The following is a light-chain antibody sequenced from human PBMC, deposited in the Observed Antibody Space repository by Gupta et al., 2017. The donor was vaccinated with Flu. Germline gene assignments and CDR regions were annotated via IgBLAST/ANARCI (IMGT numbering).Light chain of an antibody. Sequence: QSALTQEASVSGTVGQKVTLSCTGKSNNPGSYTVGCCHQISHGAPKDVMFGNSLPSGIPDRFAGSASWTTASRTISGLWPEDEADYNSSMWDDSLSQNVFGSGTKVTVL. CDR1: SNNPGSYT. CDR3: SMWDDSLSQNV. V-gene: IGLV1-47*03. CDR2: GNS. J-gene: IGLJ6*01.